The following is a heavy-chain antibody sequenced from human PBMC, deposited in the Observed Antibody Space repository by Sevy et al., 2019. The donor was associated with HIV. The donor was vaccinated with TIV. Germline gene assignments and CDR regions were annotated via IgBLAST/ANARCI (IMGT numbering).Heavy chain of an antibody. J-gene: IGHJ3*02. CDR1: GFTFSNYA. D-gene: IGHD4-4*01. Sequence: GESLKISCAASGFTFSNYALSWVRQAPGKGLEWVSAVSGSGGKTYYADSVKGRFTISRDTSNNTLFLHMNSLRAEDRAVYYCATHRRRDGYSYGAFDIWGQGTMVTVSS. V-gene: IGHV3-23*01. CDR2: VSGSGGKT. CDR3: ATHRRRDGYSYGAFDI.